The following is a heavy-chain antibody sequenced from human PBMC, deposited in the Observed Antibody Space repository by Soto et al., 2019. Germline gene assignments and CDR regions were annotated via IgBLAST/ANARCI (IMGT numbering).Heavy chain of an antibody. D-gene: IGHD5-18*01. CDR3: ATAWRQVSAAIKKNWFDP. J-gene: IGHJ5*02. CDR1: GGSFSGYY. V-gene: IGHV4-34*01. CDR2: INHSGST. Sequence: PSETLSLTCAVYGGSFSGYYWSWIRQPPGKGLEWIGEINHSGSTNYNPSLKSRVTISVDTSKNQFSLKLSSVTAADTAVYYCATAWRQVSAAIKKNWFDPWGQGTRVTVSS.